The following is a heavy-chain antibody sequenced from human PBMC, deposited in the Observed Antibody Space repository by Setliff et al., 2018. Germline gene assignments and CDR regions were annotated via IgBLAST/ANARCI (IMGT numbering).Heavy chain of an antibody. CDR3: ARRGADYDILTGDDY. Sequence: SETLSLTCTVSDYSISSGYYWGWIRQPPGKGLEWVGSIYQSGTTYDNPSLKSRVTISVDTSKNQFFLTLSSVTTADTAMYYCARRGADYDILTGDDYWGQGTLVTVSS. D-gene: IGHD3-9*01. V-gene: IGHV4-38-2*02. CDR2: IYQSGTT. J-gene: IGHJ4*02. CDR1: DYSISSGYY.